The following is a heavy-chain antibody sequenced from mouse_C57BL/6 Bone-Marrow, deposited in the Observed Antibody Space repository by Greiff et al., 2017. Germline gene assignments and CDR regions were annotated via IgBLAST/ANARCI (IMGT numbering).Heavy chain of an antibody. CDR2: IDPSDSYT. CDR1: GYTFTSFG. D-gene: IGHD2-3*01. J-gene: IGHJ4*01. CDR3: ALLFLDYSMDY. V-gene: IGHV1-50*01. Sequence: VQLQQPGAELVKPGASVKLSCKASGYTFTSFGLQWVKQRPGQGRAWIGEIDPSDSYTNYNQKFKGKATLTVDTSSSTAYMQLSRLTSEDTAVSYCALLFLDYSMDYWGQGTSVTVSS.